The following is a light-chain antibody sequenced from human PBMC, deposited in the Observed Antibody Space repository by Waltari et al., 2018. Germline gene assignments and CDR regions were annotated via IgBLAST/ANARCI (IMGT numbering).Light chain of an antibody. CDR2: DAS. J-gene: IGKJ3*01. V-gene: IGKV3-11*01. CDR1: QSISSY. Sequence: EIVLKQSPATLSLSPVDRATLSCRDSQSISSYLAWYQQKPGQAPRLLIYDASTRATGIPARFSGSGSVTDFTLTISSLEPEDFAIYYCQQRSKSFTFGPGTKVDMK. CDR3: QQRSKSFT.